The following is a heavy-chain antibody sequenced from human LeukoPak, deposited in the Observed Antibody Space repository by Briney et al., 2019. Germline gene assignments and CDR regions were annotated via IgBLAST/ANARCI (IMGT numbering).Heavy chain of an antibody. Sequence: GGSLRLSCAASGFTFSSYGMHWVRQAPGKGLEWVAVIWHDGSNKYYADSVKGRFTISRDNSKNTLYLQMNSLRAEDTAVYYCAKGVLSIAALDVWGQGTTVTVSS. D-gene: IGHD6-6*01. CDR1: GFTFSSYG. CDR2: IWHDGSNK. V-gene: IGHV3-33*06. CDR3: AKGVLSIAALDV. J-gene: IGHJ6*02.